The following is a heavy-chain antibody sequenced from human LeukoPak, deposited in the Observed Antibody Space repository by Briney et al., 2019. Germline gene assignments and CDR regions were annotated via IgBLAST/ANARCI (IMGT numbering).Heavy chain of an antibody. CDR1: GGSISSGGYY. Sequence: SETLPLTCTVSGGSISSGGYYWSWIRQHPGKGLEWIRYIYYSGSTYYNPSLKSRVIISVDTSKNQFSLKLSSVTAADTAVYYCARAPKVISSLYNWFDPWGQGTLVTVSS. CDR3: ARAPKVISSLYNWFDP. J-gene: IGHJ5*02. CDR2: IYYSGST. V-gene: IGHV4-31*03. D-gene: IGHD4-17*01.